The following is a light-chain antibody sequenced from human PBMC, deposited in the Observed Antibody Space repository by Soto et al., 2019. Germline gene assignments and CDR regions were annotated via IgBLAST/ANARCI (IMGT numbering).Light chain of an antibody. CDR2: EVS. CDR3: SSYTSSSTVA. J-gene: IGLJ1*01. CDR1: SSDVGGYNY. V-gene: IGLV2-14*01. Sequence: QSVLTQPASLSSSPGPSITMSCSGTSSDVGGYNYVSWYQQHPGKAPKLMIYEVSNRPSGVSNRFSGSKSGNTASLTISGLQAEDEAGYYCSSYTSSSTVAFGTGTKVTAL.